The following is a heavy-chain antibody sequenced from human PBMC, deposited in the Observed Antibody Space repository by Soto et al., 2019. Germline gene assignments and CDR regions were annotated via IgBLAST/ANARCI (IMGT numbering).Heavy chain of an antibody. D-gene: IGHD3-10*01. CDR1: GGSFSGYY. V-gene: IGHV4-34*01. CDR3: ARQVWPYYYGSGSYPRPRGFDP. Sequence: QVQLQQWGAGLLKPSETLSLTCAVYGGSFSGYYWSWIRQPPGKGLEWIGEINHSGSTNYNPSLKSRVTISVDTSKNQFSLKLSSVTAADTAVYYCARQVWPYYYGSGSYPRPRGFDPWGQGTLVTVSS. CDR2: INHSGST. J-gene: IGHJ5*02.